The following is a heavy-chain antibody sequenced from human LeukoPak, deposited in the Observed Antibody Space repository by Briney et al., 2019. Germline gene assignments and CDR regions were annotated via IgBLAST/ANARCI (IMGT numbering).Heavy chain of an antibody. Sequence: GGSLRLSCAASGFTFSSYSMNWVRQAPGKGLEWVSSISSSSSYIYYADSVKGRFTISRDNAKNSLYLQMNSLRAEDTAVYYCARAVKYYYDSSGYTIDYWGQGTLVTVSS. CDR1: GFTFSSYS. CDR3: ARAVKYYYDSSGYTIDY. J-gene: IGHJ4*02. D-gene: IGHD3-22*01. CDR2: ISSSSSYI. V-gene: IGHV3-21*01.